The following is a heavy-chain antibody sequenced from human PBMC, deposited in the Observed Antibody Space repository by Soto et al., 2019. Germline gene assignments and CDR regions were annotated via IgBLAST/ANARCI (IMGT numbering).Heavy chain of an antibody. J-gene: IGHJ6*02. CDR1: GYTFTGYY. CDR3: ARVGVSGCSGGSCYSGDYGMDV. CDR2: INPNSGGT. D-gene: IGHD2-15*01. Sequence: ASVKVSCKASGYTFTGYYMHWVRQAPGQGLEWMGWINPNSGGTNYAQKFQGWVTMTRDTSISTAYMELSRLRSDDTAVYYCARVGVSGCSGGSCYSGDYGMDVWGQGTTVTVSS. V-gene: IGHV1-2*04.